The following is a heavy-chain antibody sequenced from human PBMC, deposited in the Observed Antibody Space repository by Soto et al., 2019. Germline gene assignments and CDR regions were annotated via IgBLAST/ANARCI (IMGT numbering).Heavy chain of an antibody. CDR2: ITWNSGNM. CDR3: AKCTGTTRGPFDL. D-gene: IGHD1-7*01. CDR1: ELTFGDYA. V-gene: IGHV3-9*01. Sequence: PWGSLRISCASSELTFGDYAMHGVRQVPGKGLEWVSSITWNSGNMVYAASVKGRFTISRDNAKSSLYLQMNSLRSEDSAFYYWAKCTGTTRGPFDLWGKGTPVTV. J-gene: IGHJ3*01.